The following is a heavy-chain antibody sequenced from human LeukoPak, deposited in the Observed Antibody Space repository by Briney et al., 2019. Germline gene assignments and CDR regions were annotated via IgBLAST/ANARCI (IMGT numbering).Heavy chain of an antibody. Sequence: PGGSLRLSCAASEFTFSSFAMTWVRQAPGKGLEWVSSMSSGGTYIYYPDSVRGRFTISRDNAKNSLFLLMNNLRAEDTAVHYCARDRPTGASRVFVVQWGQGTHVTVSS. D-gene: IGHD3-3*01. V-gene: IGHV3-21*01. CDR2: MSSGGTYI. CDR1: EFTFSSFA. J-gene: IGHJ4*02. CDR3: ARDRPTGASRVFVVQ.